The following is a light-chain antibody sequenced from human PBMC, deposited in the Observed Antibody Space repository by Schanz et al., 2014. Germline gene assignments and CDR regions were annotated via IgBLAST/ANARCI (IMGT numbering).Light chain of an antibody. J-gene: IGLJ2*01. CDR1: SSDVGGYNY. CDR3: SSYAGSNNLI. Sequence: QSALTQPASVSGSPGQSITISCTGTSSDVGGYNYVSWYQQHPGKAPKLMIYDVSNRPSGVSNRFSGSKSGNTASLTISGLRAEDEADYYCSSYAGSNNLIFGGGTKLTVL. V-gene: IGLV2-14*01. CDR2: DVS.